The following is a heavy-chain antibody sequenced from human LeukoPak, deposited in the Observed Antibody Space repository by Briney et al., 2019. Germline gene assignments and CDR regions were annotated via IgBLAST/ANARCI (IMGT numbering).Heavy chain of an antibody. CDR2: ISGSGGST. CDR1: GFTFSSYA. CDR3: ANFDYYDSSGYYPTQYYFDY. D-gene: IGHD3-22*01. J-gene: IGHJ4*02. Sequence: GGSLRLSCAASGFTFSSYAMSWVRQAPGKGLEWVSAISGSGGSTYYADSVRGRFTISRDNSKNTLYLQMNSLRAEDTAVYYCANFDYYDSSGYYPTQYYFDYWGQGILVTVSS. V-gene: IGHV3-23*01.